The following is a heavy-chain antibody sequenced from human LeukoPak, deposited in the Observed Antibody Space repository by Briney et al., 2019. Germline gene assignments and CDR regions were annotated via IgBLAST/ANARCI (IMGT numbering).Heavy chain of an antibody. CDR1: GGSFGGYY. V-gene: IGHV4-34*01. D-gene: IGHD3-16*02. CDR2: INHSGST. CDR3: ARLTYYDYVWGSYRQKYFDY. J-gene: IGHJ4*02. Sequence: SETLSLTCAVYGGSFGGYYWRWIRQPPGKGLEWIGEINHSGSTNYNPSLKSRVTISVDTSKNQFSLKLSSVTAADTAVYYCARLTYYDYVWGSYRQKYFDYWGQGTLVTVSS.